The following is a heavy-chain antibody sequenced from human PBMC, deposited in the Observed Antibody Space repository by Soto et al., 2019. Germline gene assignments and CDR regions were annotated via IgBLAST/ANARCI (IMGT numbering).Heavy chain of an antibody. D-gene: IGHD3-10*01. Sequence: GGSLRLSCAASGFTFSSYAMSWVRQAPGKGLEWVSAISGSGGSTYYADSVKGRFTISRDNSKNTLYLQMNSLRAEDTAVYYCAKLYGITMVRGPNYFDYWGQGTLVTVSS. CDR1: GFTFSSYA. J-gene: IGHJ4*02. V-gene: IGHV3-23*01. CDR2: ISGSGGST. CDR3: AKLYGITMVRGPNYFDY.